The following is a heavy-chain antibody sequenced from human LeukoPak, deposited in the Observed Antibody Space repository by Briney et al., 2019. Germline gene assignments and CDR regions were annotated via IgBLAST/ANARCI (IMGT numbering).Heavy chain of an antibody. D-gene: IGHD3-10*01. Sequence: PGGSLRLSCAASGFTFSSYAMSWVRQAPGKGLEWVSAISGSGGSTYYADSVKGRFTISRDNSKNTLYLQMNSLRAEDTAVYYSAKDLLWFGELFGPNYFDYWGQGTLVTVSS. V-gene: IGHV3-23*01. J-gene: IGHJ4*02. CDR1: GFTFSSYA. CDR3: AKDLLWFGELFGPNYFDY. CDR2: ISGSGGST.